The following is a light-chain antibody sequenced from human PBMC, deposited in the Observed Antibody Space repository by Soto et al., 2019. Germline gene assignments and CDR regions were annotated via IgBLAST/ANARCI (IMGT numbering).Light chain of an antibody. V-gene: IGLV1-51*01. J-gene: IGLJ2*01. CDR3: GTWDTSLSAVV. CDR2: DNN. Sequence: QSVLTQPTSVSAAPGQKVTIPCSGSSSNIGNNYVSWYQHLPGTAPKLLIYDNNERHSGIPDRFSGSKSGTSATLGITGLQTGDESDYYCGTWDTSLSAVVFGGGTKLTVL. CDR1: SSNIGNNY.